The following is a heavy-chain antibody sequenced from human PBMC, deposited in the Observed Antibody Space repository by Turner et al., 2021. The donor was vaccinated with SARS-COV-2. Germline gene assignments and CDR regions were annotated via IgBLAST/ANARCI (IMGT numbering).Heavy chain of an antibody. D-gene: IGHD6-13*01. CDR1: GGSISSGGYY. Sequence: QVRLQESGPGLVKPSQTLSLTCTVSGGSISSGGYYWSWIRQHPGKGLEWIGYIYNSGNTYYTPSLKSRVTISVDSSKNQFSLKLSSVTAADTAVYFCARSSTSSNRFDYWGQGTLVTVSS. V-gene: IGHV4-31*03. J-gene: IGHJ4*02. CDR2: IYNSGNT. CDR3: ARSSTSSNRFDY.